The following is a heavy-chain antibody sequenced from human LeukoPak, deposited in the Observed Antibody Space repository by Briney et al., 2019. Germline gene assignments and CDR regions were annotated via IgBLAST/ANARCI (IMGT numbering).Heavy chain of an antibody. D-gene: IGHD3-3*01. V-gene: IGHV4-38-2*02. Sequence: SETLSLTCTVSGYSISSGFYWGWIRQPPGKGLEWIGSIYHSGSTYYNPSLKGRVTMSVDTSKNQFSLKLSSVTAADTAVYYCARDPNYDFWSGYHFDYWGQGTLVTVSS. CDR3: ARDPNYDFWSGYHFDY. J-gene: IGHJ4*02. CDR1: GYSISSGFY. CDR2: IYHSGST.